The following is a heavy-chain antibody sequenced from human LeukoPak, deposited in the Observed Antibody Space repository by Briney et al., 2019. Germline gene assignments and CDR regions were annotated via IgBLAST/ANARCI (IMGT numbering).Heavy chain of an antibody. CDR1: GFTFSDYY. J-gene: IGHJ5*02. CDR3: ARGCSGGSCYTPLWFDP. D-gene: IGHD2-15*01. V-gene: IGHV3-11*01. CDR2: ISSSGSTI. Sequence: GGSLRLSCAASGFTFSDYYVSWIRQAPGKGLEWVSYISSSGSTIYYADSVKGRFTISRDNAKNSLYLQMNSLRAEDTAVYYCARGCSGGSCYTPLWFDPWGQGTLVTVSS.